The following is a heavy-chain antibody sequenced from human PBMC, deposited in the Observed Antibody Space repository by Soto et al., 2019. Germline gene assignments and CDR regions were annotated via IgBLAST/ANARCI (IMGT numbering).Heavy chain of an antibody. V-gene: IGHV2-26*01. D-gene: IGHD2-2*01. CDR2: IFSNDEK. CDR3: ALIKDCSRTDCYLASFDP. Sequence: SVPTLVNPTETLTLTCTVSGLSLNNDRLGVSWIRQAPGKALEWLAHIFSNDEKSYNTSLKSRLTISKDTSGSQVVLTMTNMDPVDSATYYCALIKDCSRTDCYLASFDPWGQGTLVTVSS. J-gene: IGHJ5*02. CDR1: GLSLNNDRLG.